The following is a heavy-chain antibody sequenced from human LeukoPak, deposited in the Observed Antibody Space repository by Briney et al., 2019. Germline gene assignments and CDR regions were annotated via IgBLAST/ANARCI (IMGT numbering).Heavy chain of an antibody. J-gene: IGHJ5*02. V-gene: IGHV3-30-3*01. D-gene: IGHD1-26*01. CDR2: ISYDGSNK. CDR1: GFTFSSYA. Sequence: GRSLRLSCAASGFTFSSYAMHWVRQAPGKGLEWVAVISYDGSNKYYADSVKGRFTISRDNSKNTLYLQMNSLRAEDTAVYYCARDVTVGATWGQGTLVTVSS. CDR3: ARDVTVGAT.